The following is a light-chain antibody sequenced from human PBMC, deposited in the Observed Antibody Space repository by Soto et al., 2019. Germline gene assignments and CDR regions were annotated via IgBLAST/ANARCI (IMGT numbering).Light chain of an antibody. Sequence: QCVLTQPRSLSGSRGQSVTISCTGTSSDVGRYDYVSWYQQHPGKAPKLIVYDVTELPSGVPDRFPGSKSGNTASLTISGLQAEDEADYSCCSFAGSYSYVFGTGTKVTVL. CDR3: CSFAGSYSYV. CDR1: SSDVGRYDY. V-gene: IGLV2-11*01. CDR2: DVT. J-gene: IGLJ1*01.